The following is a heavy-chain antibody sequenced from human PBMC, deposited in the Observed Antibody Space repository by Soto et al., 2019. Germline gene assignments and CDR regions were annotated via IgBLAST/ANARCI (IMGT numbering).Heavy chain of an antibody. D-gene: IGHD7-27*01. Sequence: VQLVESGGGLVQPGRSLRLSCAASGFTFDDYAMHWVRQAPGKGLEWVSGISWNSGSIGYADSVKGRFTISRDNAKNSLYLQMNSLRAEDTALYYCAKDAPNWGGLSWYFDLWGRGTLVTVSS. J-gene: IGHJ2*01. CDR1: GFTFDDYA. CDR2: ISWNSGSI. CDR3: AKDAPNWGGLSWYFDL. V-gene: IGHV3-9*01.